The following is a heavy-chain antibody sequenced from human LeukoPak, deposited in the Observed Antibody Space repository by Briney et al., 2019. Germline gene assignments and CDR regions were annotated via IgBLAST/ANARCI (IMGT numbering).Heavy chain of an antibody. D-gene: IGHD1-26*01. J-gene: IGHJ5*02. CDR1: GGSIRSYY. CDR2: IYYIGST. Sequence: SETLSLTCTVSGGSIRSYYWSWIRQPPGKGLECIGYIYYIGSTNYNPFLKSRVTISLDTSKSQFSLKLTSVTPADTAVYYCARGGIVGSRTNWFDPWGQGILVTVSS. V-gene: IGHV4-59*01. CDR3: ARGGIVGSRTNWFDP.